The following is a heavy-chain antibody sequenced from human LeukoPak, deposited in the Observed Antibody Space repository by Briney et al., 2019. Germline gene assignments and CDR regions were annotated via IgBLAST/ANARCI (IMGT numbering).Heavy chain of an antibody. D-gene: IGHD6-13*01. J-gene: IGHJ6*02. CDR1: GDRVSSNTAA. V-gene: IGHV6-1*01. CDR2: TYYRSKWYN. Sequence: SQTLSLTCAISGDRVSSNTAAWHWIRQSPSRGLEWLGRTYYRSKWYNNNAVSVKSRITINADTSKNQFSLQLSSVTPDDTAVYYCANLIAAAGSLMDVWGQGTTVTVSS. CDR3: ANLIAAAGSLMDV.